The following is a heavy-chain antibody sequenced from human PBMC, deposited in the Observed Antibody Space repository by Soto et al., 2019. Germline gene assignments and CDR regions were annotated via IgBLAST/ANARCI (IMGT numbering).Heavy chain of an antibody. V-gene: IGHV1-18*01. Sequence: QVQLVQSGAEVKKPGASVKVSCKASGYTFTSYGISWVRQAPGQGLEWMGWISAYNGNTNYAQKLQGRVTMTTDTSTSTAYMELRSLRSDDTAVYYCARKGSVVRYFDWLSEVDAFDIWGQGTMVTVSS. CDR3: ARKGSVVRYFDWLSEVDAFDI. J-gene: IGHJ3*02. D-gene: IGHD3-9*01. CDR1: GYTFTSYG. CDR2: ISAYNGNT.